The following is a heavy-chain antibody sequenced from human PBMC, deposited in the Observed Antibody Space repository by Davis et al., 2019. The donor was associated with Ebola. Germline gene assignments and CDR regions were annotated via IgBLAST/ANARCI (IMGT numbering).Heavy chain of an antibody. J-gene: IGHJ4*02. CDR3: ARGWLRGPFDY. V-gene: IGHV6-1*01. CDR1: GDSVSSSGAA. Sequence: LRLSCAISGDSVSSSGAAWIWIRQSPSRGLEWLGRTYYNSKWYKDYAVSLKSRITINPDTSRNHFSLQLNSVTPEDTAVYYCARGWLRGPFDYWGQGTLVTVSS. D-gene: IGHD3-9*01. CDR2: TYYNSKWYK.